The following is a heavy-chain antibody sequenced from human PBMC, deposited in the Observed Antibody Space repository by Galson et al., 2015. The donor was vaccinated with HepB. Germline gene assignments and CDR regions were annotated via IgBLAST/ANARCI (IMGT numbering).Heavy chain of an antibody. J-gene: IGHJ4*02. CDR2: IIPIFGTA. CDR3: ARSGYSSGWYGVPLDY. Sequence: SVKVSCKASGGTFSSYAISWVRQAPGQGLEWMGGIIPIFGTANYAQKFQGRVTITADKSTSTAYMELSSLRSEDTAVYYCARSGYSSGWYGVPLDYWGQGTLVTVSS. V-gene: IGHV1-69*06. D-gene: IGHD6-19*01. CDR1: GGTFSSYA.